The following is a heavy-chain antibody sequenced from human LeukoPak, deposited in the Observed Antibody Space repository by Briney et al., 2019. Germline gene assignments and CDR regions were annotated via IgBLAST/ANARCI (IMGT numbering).Heavy chain of an antibody. CDR2: INPNSGGT. CDR3: ARDLFRYGDYSQ. Sequence: ASVKVSCKASGYTFTGYHMHWVRQAPGQGLEWMGWINPNSGGTNYAQKFQGRVTMTRDTSISTAYMELSRLRSDDTAVYYCARDLFRYGDYSQWGQGTLVTVSS. CDR1: GYTFTGYH. V-gene: IGHV1-2*02. J-gene: IGHJ4*02. D-gene: IGHD4-17*01.